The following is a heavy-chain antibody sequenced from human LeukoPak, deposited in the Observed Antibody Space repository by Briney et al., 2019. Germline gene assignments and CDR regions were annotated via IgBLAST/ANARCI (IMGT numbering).Heavy chain of an antibody. D-gene: IGHD1-26*01. CDR3: ARDHGWELPPRTNWFDP. J-gene: IGHJ5*02. CDR1: GYNFRDYF. CDR2: IIPNSGAT. Sequence: GASVKVSCKASGYNFRDYFIHWVRQAPGQGLEWMGWIIPNSGATDYAQKYQARITVTWDTSISTAYMELSRLRSDDTAVYYCARDHGWELPPRTNWFDPWGQGTLVTVSS. V-gene: IGHV1-2*02.